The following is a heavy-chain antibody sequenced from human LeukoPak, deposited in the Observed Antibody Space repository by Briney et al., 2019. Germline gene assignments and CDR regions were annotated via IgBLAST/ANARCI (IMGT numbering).Heavy chain of an antibody. Sequence: ASVKVSCKASGYTFTSYGISWVRQAPGQGLEWMGWINPNSGGTNYAQKFQGRVTMTRDTSISTAYMELSRLRSDDTAVYYCAREVLPAATYMDVWGKGTTVTISS. D-gene: IGHD2-2*01. CDR3: AREVLPAATYMDV. J-gene: IGHJ6*03. CDR2: INPNSGGT. CDR1: GYTFTSYG. V-gene: IGHV1-2*02.